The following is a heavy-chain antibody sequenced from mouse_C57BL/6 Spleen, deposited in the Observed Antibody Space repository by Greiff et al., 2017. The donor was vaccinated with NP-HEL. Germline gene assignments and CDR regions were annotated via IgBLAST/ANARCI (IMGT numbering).Heavy chain of an antibody. J-gene: IGHJ4*01. D-gene: IGHD2-4*01. CDR3: AFYYDYIYAMDY. Sequence: VQLQQSGPELVKPGASVKISCKASGYAFSSSWMNWVKQRPGKGLEWIGRIYPGDGDTNYNGKFKGKATLTADKSSSTAYMQLSSLTSEDSAVYFCAFYYDYIYAMDYWGQGTSVTVSS. CDR2: IYPGDGDT. V-gene: IGHV1-82*01. CDR1: GYAFSSSW.